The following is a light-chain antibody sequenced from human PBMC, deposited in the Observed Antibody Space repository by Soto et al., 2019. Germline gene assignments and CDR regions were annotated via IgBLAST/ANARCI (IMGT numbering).Light chain of an antibody. J-gene: IGLJ2*01. Sequence: QSALTQPASVSGSPGQSITISCTGTSDDVGGYNYVSWYQQHSGKAPKLIIYEVTNRPSGVSNRFSGSKSGNTASLTISGLQADDEADYHCSSYTSTGTLIVFGGGTKVTVL. CDR2: EVT. CDR1: SDDVGGYNY. CDR3: SSYTSTGTLIV. V-gene: IGLV2-14*03.